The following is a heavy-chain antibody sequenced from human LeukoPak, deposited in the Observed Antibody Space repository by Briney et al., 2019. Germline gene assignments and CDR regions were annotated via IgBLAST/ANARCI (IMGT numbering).Heavy chain of an antibody. Sequence: SETLSLTCTVSGGSISSYYWSWIRQPPGKGLEWVGYIYYSGNTNYNPSLKSRVTISVDTSKNQFSLKLSSVTAADTAVYYCAGGGGYWGQGTLVTVSS. CDR3: AGGGGY. V-gene: IGHV4-59*08. J-gene: IGHJ4*02. D-gene: IGHD3-16*01. CDR1: GGSISSYY. CDR2: IYYSGNT.